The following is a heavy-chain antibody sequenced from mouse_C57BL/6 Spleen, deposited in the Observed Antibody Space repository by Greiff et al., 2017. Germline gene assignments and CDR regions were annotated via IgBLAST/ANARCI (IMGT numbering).Heavy chain of an antibody. D-gene: IGHD1-1*01. CDR1: GFTFSSYG. Sequence: EVQLQQSGGDLVKPGGSLKLSCAASGFTFSSYGMSLVRQTPDKRLEWVATISSGGSYTYYPDSVKGRFTISRDNAKNTLYLQMSSLKSEDTAMYYCARHEVVSYFDYWGQGTTLTVSS. V-gene: IGHV5-6*01. J-gene: IGHJ2*01. CDR2: ISSGGSYT. CDR3: ARHEVVSYFDY.